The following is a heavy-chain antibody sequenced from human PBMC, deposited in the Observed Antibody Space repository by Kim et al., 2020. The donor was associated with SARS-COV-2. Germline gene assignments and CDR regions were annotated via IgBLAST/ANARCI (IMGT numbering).Heavy chain of an antibody. CDR1: GFTFSDYY. V-gene: IGHV3-11*05. J-gene: IGHJ4*02. D-gene: IGHD3-10*01. CDR2: ISSSSSYT. CDR3: ARDREALWFGETKKGVFDY. Sequence: GGSLRLSCAASGFTFSDYYMSWIRQAPGKGLEWVSYISSSSSYTNYADSVKGRFTISRDNAKNSLYLQMNSLRAEDTAVYYCARDREALWFGETKKGVFDYWGQGTLVTVSS.